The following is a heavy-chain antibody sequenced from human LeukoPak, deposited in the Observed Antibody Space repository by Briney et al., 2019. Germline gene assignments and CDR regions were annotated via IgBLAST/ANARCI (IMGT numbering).Heavy chain of an antibody. Sequence: PSETLSLTCTVSGGSISSSSYYWGWIRQPPGKGLEWFGSIYYSGSTYYNPSLKSRVTISVDTSKNPFSLKLSSVTAADTAVYYCARLTIFGVVIAYYFDYWGQGTLVTVSS. CDR1: GGSISSSSYY. CDR3: ARLTIFGVVIAYYFDY. V-gene: IGHV4-39*01. J-gene: IGHJ4*02. D-gene: IGHD3-3*01. CDR2: IYYSGST.